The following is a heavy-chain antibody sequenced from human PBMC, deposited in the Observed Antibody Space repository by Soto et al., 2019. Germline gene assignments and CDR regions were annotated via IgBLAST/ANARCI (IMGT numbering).Heavy chain of an antibody. D-gene: IGHD3-22*01. J-gene: IGHJ1*01. CDR1: GGSVSSGSYY. CDR3: ASRDRSGDYWDVQH. CDR2: IYYSGST. Sequence: QVQLQESGPGLVKPSETLSLTCTVSGGSVSSGSYYWSWIRQPPGKGLEWIGYIYYSGSTNYNPPLKSRVTIAGDTSKNQCSLKLSSVTAADTAVYYWASRDRSGDYWDVQHWGQGTLVTVSS. V-gene: IGHV4-61*01.